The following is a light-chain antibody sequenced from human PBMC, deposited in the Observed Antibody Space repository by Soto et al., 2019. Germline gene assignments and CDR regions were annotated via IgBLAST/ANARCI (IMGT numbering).Light chain of an antibody. Sequence: EIVLTQSPGTLSLSPGERATLSCRASQSVSSSFLAWYQQKPGQAPRLLIYGASSRATGIPARFSGSGSGTEFTLTISRLQSEDFAVYYCQQYSSSPPLTFGGGTKVEIK. CDR2: GAS. J-gene: IGKJ4*01. CDR3: QQYSSSPPLT. CDR1: QSVSSSF. V-gene: IGKV3-20*01.